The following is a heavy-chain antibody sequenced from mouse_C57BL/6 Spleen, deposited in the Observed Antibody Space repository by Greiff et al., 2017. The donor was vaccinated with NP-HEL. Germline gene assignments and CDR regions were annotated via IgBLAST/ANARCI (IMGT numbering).Heavy chain of an antibody. Sequence: VQLQQPGAELVRPGSSVKLSCKASGYTFTSYWMHWVKQRPIQGLEWIGNIDPSDSETHYNQKFKDKATLTVDKSSSTAYMQLSSLTSEDSAVYYCASWDSYWYFDVWGTGTTVTVSS. CDR3: ASWDSYWYFDV. D-gene: IGHD4-1*01. J-gene: IGHJ1*03. V-gene: IGHV1-52*01. CDR2: IDPSDSET. CDR1: GYTFTSYW.